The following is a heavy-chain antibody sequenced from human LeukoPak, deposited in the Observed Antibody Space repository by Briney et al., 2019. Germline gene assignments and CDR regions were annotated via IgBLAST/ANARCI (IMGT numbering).Heavy chain of an antibody. Sequence: GGSLRLSCAASGFSVSSNYMNWVRQAPGKGLEWVSIIYSGGTTYYADSVKGRFTISRDNSKNTLYLQMNSLRGEDTAVYYCARVLWNGDYPRFDYWGQGTLVTVSS. J-gene: IGHJ4*02. CDR2: IYSGGTT. D-gene: IGHD4-17*01. CDR1: GFSVSSNY. CDR3: ARVLWNGDYPRFDY. V-gene: IGHV3-53*01.